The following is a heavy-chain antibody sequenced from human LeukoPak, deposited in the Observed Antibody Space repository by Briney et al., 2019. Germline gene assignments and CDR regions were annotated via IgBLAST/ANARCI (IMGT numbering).Heavy chain of an antibody. CDR2: IYHSGST. D-gene: IGHD1-1*01. J-gene: IGHJ6*03. V-gene: IGHV4-38-2*02. CDR3: AGDRAGTTLIRHHNYYYMDV. CDR1: GYSISSGYY. Sequence: SETLSLTCTGSGYSISSGYYWGWIRQPPGKGPEWIGSIYHSGSTYYNPSLKSRVTISVDTSKNQFSPKLKSGSAGDTVVYYCAGDRAGTTLIRHHNYYYMDVWGKGTTVTVSS.